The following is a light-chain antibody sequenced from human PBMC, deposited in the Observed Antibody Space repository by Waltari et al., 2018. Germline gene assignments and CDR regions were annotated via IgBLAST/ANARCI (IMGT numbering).Light chain of an antibody. CDR3: CSYAGSGTYV. V-gene: IGLV2-23*02. CDR2: EVI. Sequence: QSALTQPASVSGTPGQSLPISCTGTNSDVGNYTLVSWYQHHPGEAPKLMICEVIKRPSGVSNRFSGSKSGNTASLTISGLQAEDEADYYCCSYAGSGTYVFGTGTKVTVL. J-gene: IGLJ1*01. CDR1: NSDVGNYTL.